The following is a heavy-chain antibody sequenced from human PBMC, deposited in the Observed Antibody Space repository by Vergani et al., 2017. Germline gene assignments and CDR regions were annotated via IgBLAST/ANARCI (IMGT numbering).Heavy chain of an antibody. Sequence: QVQLQESGPGLVKPSQTLSLTCAVSGGSISSGGYYWSWIRQHPGKGLEWIGYIYYSGSTYYNPSLKSRVTISLDTSENHLSLKLTSVTAADTAVYYCARQKDYYMDVWGKGATVTVS. CDR2: IYYSGST. CDR1: GGSISSGGYY. J-gene: IGHJ6*03. CDR3: ARQKDYYMDV. V-gene: IGHV4-31*11.